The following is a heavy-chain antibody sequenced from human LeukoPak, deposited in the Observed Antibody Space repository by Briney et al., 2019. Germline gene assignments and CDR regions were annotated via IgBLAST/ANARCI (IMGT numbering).Heavy chain of an antibody. V-gene: IGHV3-48*03. J-gene: IGHJ6*02. CDR1: GFTFSSYE. CDR3: ARGLTVRGVLSYYGMDV. CDR2: ISSSGSTI. Sequence: PGGSLRLSCAASGFTFSSYEMNWVRQAPGKGLEWVSYISSSGSTIYYADSVKGRFTISRDNAKNSLYLQMNSLRAEDTAVYYCARGLTVRGVLSYYGMDVWGQGTTVTVSS. D-gene: IGHD3-10*01.